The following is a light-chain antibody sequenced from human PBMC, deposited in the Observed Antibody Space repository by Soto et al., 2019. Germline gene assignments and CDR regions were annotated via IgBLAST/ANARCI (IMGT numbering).Light chain of an antibody. CDR3: SSYTSISTYV. J-gene: IGLJ1*01. V-gene: IGLV2-14*03. CDR1: SSDVGGYDF. Sequence: QSALTQPASVSGSPGQSITISCTGTSSDVGGYDFVSWYQHHPGKAPRLMIYDVSHRPSGVSDRFSASKSGNTASLTISGLLAEDEADYYCSSYTSISTYVFGTGTKVTV. CDR2: DVS.